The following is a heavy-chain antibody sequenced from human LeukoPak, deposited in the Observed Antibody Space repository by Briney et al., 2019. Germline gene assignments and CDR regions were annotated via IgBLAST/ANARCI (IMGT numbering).Heavy chain of an antibody. CDR3: ARGGCSSTTCYRNMDV. D-gene: IGHD2-2*02. Sequence: SPSETLSLTCTVSGGSISSYYWSWIRQPPGKGLEWIGYIYYSGSTNYNPSLKSRVTISIDTSKSQFSLKLSSVTAADTAVYYCARGGCSSTTCYRNMDVWGKGTTVTVSS. CDR2: IYYSGST. J-gene: IGHJ6*03. V-gene: IGHV4-59*01. CDR1: GGSISSYY.